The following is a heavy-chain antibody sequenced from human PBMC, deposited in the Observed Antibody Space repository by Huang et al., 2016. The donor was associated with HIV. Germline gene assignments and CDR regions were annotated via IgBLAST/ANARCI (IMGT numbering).Heavy chain of an antibody. CDR2: INPDVDST. CDR1: GYTFTSYS. Sequence: QVQLVQSGAEVKKPGASVKVSCKTSGYTFTSYSIHWVRQAPGQGLEWIVIINPDVDSTSYAPKFQGRVTMTRDTSTSTVYMELSSLRSEDTAMYYCAREGQGYAMDVWGQGTTVTVSS. CDR3: AREGQGYAMDV. J-gene: IGHJ6*02. V-gene: IGHV1-46*01.